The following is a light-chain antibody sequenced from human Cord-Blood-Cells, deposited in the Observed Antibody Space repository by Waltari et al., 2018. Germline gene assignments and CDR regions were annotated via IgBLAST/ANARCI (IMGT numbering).Light chain of an antibody. CDR1: SSDVGGYNY. J-gene: IGLJ3*02. CDR3: SSYTSSSTLV. Sequence: QSALTQPASVSGSPGQSITISCTGTSSDVGGYNYVSWYQQHPGKAPKLMIYDVSNRPSWVSNRFSGSKSGNTASLTISGLQAEVEADYYCSSYTSSSTLVFGGGTKLTVL. V-gene: IGLV2-14*01. CDR2: DVS.